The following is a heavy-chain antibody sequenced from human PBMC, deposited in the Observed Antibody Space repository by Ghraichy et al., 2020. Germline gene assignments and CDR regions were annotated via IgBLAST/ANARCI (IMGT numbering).Heavy chain of an antibody. CDR1: TFTFSSFV. J-gene: IGHJ4*02. V-gene: IGHV1-58*01. CDR2: IVVGSGNT. Sequence: SVKVSCKASTFTFSSFVVQWVRQARGERLEWIGWIVVGSGNTNYAQKFQERVPITRDMSTRTSYMELSSLRSEDTAVYYCAAGSGGSGRGDHEYWGQGTLVTVSA. CDR3: AAGSGGSGRGDHEY. D-gene: IGHD3-10*01.